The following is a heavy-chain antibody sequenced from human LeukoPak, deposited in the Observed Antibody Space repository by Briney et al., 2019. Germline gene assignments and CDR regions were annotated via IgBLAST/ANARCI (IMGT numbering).Heavy chain of an antibody. CDR3: ARDRWYYYDSSDYYHDAFDI. D-gene: IGHD3-22*01. CDR1: GFTFSSYA. Sequence: GRSLRLSCAASGFTFSSYAMHWVRQAPGKGLEWVAVISFDGINKYYADSVKGRFTISRDNSKNTLYLQMNSLIAEDTAVYYCARDRWYYYDSSDYYHDAFDIWGQGAMVTVSS. J-gene: IGHJ3*02. V-gene: IGHV3-30*04. CDR2: ISFDGINK.